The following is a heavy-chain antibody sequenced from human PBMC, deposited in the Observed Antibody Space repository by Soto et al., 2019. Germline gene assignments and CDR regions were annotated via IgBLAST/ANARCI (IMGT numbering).Heavy chain of an antibody. D-gene: IGHD6-13*01. V-gene: IGHV3-66*01. CDR3: ARVKYSSSWLDY. CDR1: GFTVSSNY. CDR2: IYSGGSK. Sequence: GGSLRLSCAASGFTVSSNYISWVRQAPGKGKEWVSVIYSGGSKYYADSVKGRFTISIDNSKNTLYLQLNRLIAEDTAVYYVARVKYSSSWLDYWGQGTLVTVSS. J-gene: IGHJ4*02.